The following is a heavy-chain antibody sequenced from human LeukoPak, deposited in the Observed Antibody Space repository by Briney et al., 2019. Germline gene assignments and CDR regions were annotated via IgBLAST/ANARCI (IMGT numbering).Heavy chain of an antibody. CDR2: INPNSGGT. CDR1: GYTFTGYY. J-gene: IGHJ6*02. CDR3: ARRYSGGSYGMDV. Sequence: ASVKVSCKASGYTFTGYYMHWVRQAPGQGLEWMGWINPNSGGTNYAQKFQGRVTMTRDTSISTAYMELSRLRSDDTAVYYFARRYSGGSYGMDVWGQGTTVTVSS. D-gene: IGHD2-15*01. V-gene: IGHV1-2*02.